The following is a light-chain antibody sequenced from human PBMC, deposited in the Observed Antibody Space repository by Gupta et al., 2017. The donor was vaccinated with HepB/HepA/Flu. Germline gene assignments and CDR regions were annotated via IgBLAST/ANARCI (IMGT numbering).Light chain of an antibody. J-gene: IGLJ1*01. V-gene: IGLV1-47*02. CDR2: NDN. Sequence: QSXXTXPXSXXGXPGXKVTISCSVSSSNIGNDNVYWYQQLPGTAPKLLIYNDNQRPSGVPDRFSGSKSGASASLAISGLRSEDEADYYCVGWDNSLSAYVFGVGTRVTVL. CDR1: SSNIGNDN. CDR3: VGWDNSLSAYV.